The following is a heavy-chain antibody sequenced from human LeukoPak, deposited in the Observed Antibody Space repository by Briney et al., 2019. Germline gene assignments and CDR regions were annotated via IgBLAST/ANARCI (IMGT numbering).Heavy chain of an antibody. J-gene: IGHJ4*02. Sequence: ASVKVSCKASGYIFSTFGISWVRQAPGQGLEWMGWIGAYNDNTNYAQNVQGRVTVTTDTSTSKAYMELRSLTYDDTAVYYCARAGATVTTHFDYWGQGTLVTVSS. CDR3: ARAGATVTTHFDY. V-gene: IGHV1-18*01. CDR2: IGAYNDNT. D-gene: IGHD4-17*01. CDR1: GYIFSTFG.